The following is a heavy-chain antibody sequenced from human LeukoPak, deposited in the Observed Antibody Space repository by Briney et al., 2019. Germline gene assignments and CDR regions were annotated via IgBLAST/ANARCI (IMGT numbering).Heavy chain of an antibody. CDR2: INPNSGGT. D-gene: IGHD2-8*02. Sequence: ASVKVSCKASGYTFTGYYMHWVRQAPGQGLEWMGRINPNSGGTNYAQKFQGRVTMTRYTSISTAYMELSRLRSDGTAVYYCARERLYGYFDYWGQGTLVTVSS. CDR1: GYTFTGYY. J-gene: IGHJ4*02. CDR3: ARERLYGYFDY. V-gene: IGHV1-2*06.